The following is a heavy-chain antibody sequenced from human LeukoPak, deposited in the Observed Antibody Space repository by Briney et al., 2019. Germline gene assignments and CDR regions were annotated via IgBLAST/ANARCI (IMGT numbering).Heavy chain of an antibody. D-gene: IGHD6-13*01. Sequence: PSETLSLTCAVYGGSFSGYYWSWIRQPPGKGLEWIGEINHSGSTNYNPSLKSRVTISVDTSKNQFSLKLSSVTAADTAVYCCARDVSVRQQQEYGMDVWGQGTTVTVSS. CDR2: INHSGST. CDR1: GGSFSGYY. CDR3: ARDVSVRQQQEYGMDV. V-gene: IGHV4-34*01. J-gene: IGHJ6*02.